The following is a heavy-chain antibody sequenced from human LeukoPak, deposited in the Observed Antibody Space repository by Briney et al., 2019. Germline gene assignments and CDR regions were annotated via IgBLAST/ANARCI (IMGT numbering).Heavy chain of an antibody. CDR3: VRLSTVVSFDY. J-gene: IGHJ4*02. CDR2: IYTGDSDT. CDR1: GYSITSYL. V-gene: IGHV5-51*07. D-gene: IGHD4-23*01. Sequence: GAPLKISCTGSGYSITSYLNGCVHPMPGKVLEWMGIIYTGDSDTRYSPPFQGQVTISADKSISTAYLQWSSLKASDTAMYYCVRLSTVVSFDYWGQGTLVTVSS.